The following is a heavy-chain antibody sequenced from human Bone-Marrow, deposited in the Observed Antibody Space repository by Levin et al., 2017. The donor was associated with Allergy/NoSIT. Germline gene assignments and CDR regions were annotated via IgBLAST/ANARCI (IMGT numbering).Heavy chain of an antibody. D-gene: IGHD1-7*01. CDR3: ARRQGGSDWNSASYDY. V-gene: IGHV2-5*02. CDR1: GFSLTTTGVG. CDR2: VYWDNDK. J-gene: IGHJ4*02. Sequence: SGPTLVKPTETLTLTCTFSGFSLTTTGVGVGWIRQPAGKALEWLALVYWDNDKRYNPSLKTRLTITKATSKNQVVLTMTDMFPVDTGTYYCARRQGGSDWNSASYDYWGQGNLVTVSS.